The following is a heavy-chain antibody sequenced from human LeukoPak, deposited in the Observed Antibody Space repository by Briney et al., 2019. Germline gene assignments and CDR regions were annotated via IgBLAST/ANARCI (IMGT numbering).Heavy chain of an antibody. D-gene: IGHD6-19*01. CDR3: AQDLPADLGWGWYRVRFIFHS. V-gene: IGHV3-30*18. Sequence: QPGGSLRLSCEGSGFSFSGYGMHWVREAPGKGLEWVAVISDDGSNQYFANSVEGRFAISRDNSKDTVYLHMNGVRPEDTAVYFCAQDLPADLGWGWYRVRFIFHSWGQGTLVTVSA. CDR2: ISDDGSNQ. CDR1: GFSFSGYG. J-gene: IGHJ4*02.